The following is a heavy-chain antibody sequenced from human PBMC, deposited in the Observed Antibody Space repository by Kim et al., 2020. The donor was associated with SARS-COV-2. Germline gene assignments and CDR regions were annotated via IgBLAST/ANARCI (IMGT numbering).Heavy chain of an antibody. CDR2: ISYDGSNK. CDR1: GFTFSSYG. CDR3: ANSVSSTSSNFDY. Sequence: GGSLRLSCAASGFTFSSYGMHWVRQAPGKGLEWVAVISYDGSNKYYADSVKGRFTISRDNSKNTLYLQMNSLRAEDTAVYYCANSVSSTSSNFDYWGQGTLVTVSS. D-gene: IGHD2-2*01. V-gene: IGHV3-30*18. J-gene: IGHJ4*02.